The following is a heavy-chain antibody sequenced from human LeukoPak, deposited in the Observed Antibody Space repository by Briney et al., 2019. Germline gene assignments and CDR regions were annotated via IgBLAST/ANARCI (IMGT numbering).Heavy chain of an antibody. D-gene: IGHD3-3*01. CDR2: IYYSGST. Sequence: PSQTLSLTCTVSGGSISSGGYYWSWIRQHPGKGLEWIGYIYYSGSTYYNPSLKSRVTISVDTSKNQFSLKLSSVTAADTAVYYCARFGVLPANPHAFDIWGQGTMVTVSS. J-gene: IGHJ3*02. V-gene: IGHV4-31*03. CDR3: ARFGVLPANPHAFDI. CDR1: GGSISSGGYY.